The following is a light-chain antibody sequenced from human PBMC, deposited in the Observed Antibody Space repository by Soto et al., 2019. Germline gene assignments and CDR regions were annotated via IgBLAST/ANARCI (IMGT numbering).Light chain of an antibody. CDR2: GAT. CDR3: LQDYNYPRT. V-gene: IGKV1-6*01. CDR1: QDIRTE. J-gene: IGKJ1*01. Sequence: ALQMTQSPSSLSASVGDRVTITCRASQDIRTELGWYQQKPGEAPKLLIYGATTLQSGVPSRFSGSGSGTDFTLNISGLQPEDFATYYCLQDYNYPRTFGQGTKVEVK.